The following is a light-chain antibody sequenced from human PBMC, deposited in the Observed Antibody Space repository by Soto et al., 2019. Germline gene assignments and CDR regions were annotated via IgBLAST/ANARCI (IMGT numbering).Light chain of an antibody. CDR3: STYTSSSTL. Sequence: QSALTQPASVSGSPGQSITISCTGTSSDGGGYNYVSWYQQHPGKAPKLMIFEVSYRPSGVSNRFSGSKSGNTASLTNSGLQAEDEANYYSSTYTSSSTLFGTGTKLTVL. CDR1: SSDGGGYNY. CDR2: EVS. V-gene: IGLV2-14*01. J-gene: IGLJ1*01.